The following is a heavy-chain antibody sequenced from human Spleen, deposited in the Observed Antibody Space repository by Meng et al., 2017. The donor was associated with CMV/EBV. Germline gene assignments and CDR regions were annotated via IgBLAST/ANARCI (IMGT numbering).Heavy chain of an antibody. CDR2: INHSGST. D-gene: IGHD5-24*01. V-gene: IGHV4-34*01. Sequence: GSLRLSCAVYGGSFSGYYWSWIRQPPGKGLEWIGEINHSGSTYYNPSLKSRVTISVDTSKNQFSLKVRSVTAADTAVYYCARDVAMAGWTYFDYWGQGTLVTVSS. CDR1: GGSFSGYY. J-gene: IGHJ4*02. CDR3: ARDVAMAGWTYFDY.